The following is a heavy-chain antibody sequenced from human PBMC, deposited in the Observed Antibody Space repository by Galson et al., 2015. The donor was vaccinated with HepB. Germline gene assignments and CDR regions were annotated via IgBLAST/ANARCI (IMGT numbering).Heavy chain of an antibody. J-gene: IGHJ4*02. D-gene: IGHD1-26*01. CDR2: VSPRGSYT. V-gene: IGHV3-11*06. CDR3: ARQYSGYCDF. CDR1: GFSFSDYY. Sequence: SLRLSCAASGFSFSDYYVTWMRQAPEKGLEWLSYVSPRGSYTNYAESVKGRFTISRDNAKSSLLLQMNSLRPEDTAIYYCARQYSGYCDFWGQGTLVSVSS.